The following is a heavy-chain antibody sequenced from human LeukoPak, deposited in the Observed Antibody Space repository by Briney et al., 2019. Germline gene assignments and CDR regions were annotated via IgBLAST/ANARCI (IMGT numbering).Heavy chain of an antibody. Sequence: GGSLRLSCAASGFTISDYYMSWIRQAPGKGLEWVSYISSSSSYTNYADSVKGRFTISRDNAKNSLYLQMNSLRAEDTAVYYCASTVVWEAFDIWGQGTMVTVSS. CDR1: GFTISDYY. V-gene: IGHV3-11*06. CDR2: ISSSSSYT. D-gene: IGHD1-26*01. CDR3: ASTVVWEAFDI. J-gene: IGHJ3*02.